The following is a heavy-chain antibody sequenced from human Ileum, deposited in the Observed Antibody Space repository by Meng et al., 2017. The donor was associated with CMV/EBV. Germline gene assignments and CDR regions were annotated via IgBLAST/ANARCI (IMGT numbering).Heavy chain of an antibody. V-gene: IGHV3-74*01. Sequence: LSCGGCGYIFSTYWMHWVRQAPGKGLVWVSRINPDGSTTTYADSVRGRFTISRDNAKNTLYLQMSSLRTEDTALYYCTKDLTGLEDYWGQGTLVTVSS. CDR1: GYIFSTYW. J-gene: IGHJ4*02. D-gene: IGHD1-20*01. CDR2: INPDGSTT. CDR3: TKDLTGLEDY.